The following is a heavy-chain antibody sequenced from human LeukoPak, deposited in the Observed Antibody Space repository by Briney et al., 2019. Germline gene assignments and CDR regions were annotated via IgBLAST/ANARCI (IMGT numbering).Heavy chain of an antibody. CDR3: AKMGRDCIGTSCLYIDY. V-gene: IGHV3-33*06. CDR2: IWYDGSNK. Sequence: PGGSLRLSCGASGFTFSSYGMHWVRQAPGKGLEWVAGIWYDGSNKYYADSVKGRFTISRDNSKNTLYLQINSLKAEDTAVYYCAKMGRDCIGTSCLYIDYWGQGTLVTVSS. J-gene: IGHJ4*02. D-gene: IGHD2-2*01. CDR1: GFTFSSYG.